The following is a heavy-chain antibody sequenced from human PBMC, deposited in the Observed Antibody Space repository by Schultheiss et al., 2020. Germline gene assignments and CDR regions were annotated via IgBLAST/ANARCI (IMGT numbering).Heavy chain of an antibody. D-gene: IGHD3-10*01. V-gene: IGHV3-23*01. CDR1: GFTFSSYA. J-gene: IGHJ5*02. CDR3: ATSYYYGSGKFDP. Sequence: GESLKISCAASGFTFSSYAMSWVRQAPGKGLEWVSAINGSGGSTYYADSVKGRFTISRDNSKNTLYLQMNSLRAEDTAVYYCATSYYYGSGKFDPWGQGTLVTVSS. CDR2: INGSGGST.